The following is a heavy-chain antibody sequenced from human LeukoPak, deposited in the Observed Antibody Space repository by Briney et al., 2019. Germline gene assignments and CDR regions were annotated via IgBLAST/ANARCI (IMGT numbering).Heavy chain of an antibody. CDR1: GFTFSSYA. D-gene: IGHD4-11*01. Sequence: GGSLRLSCAASGFTFSSYAMSWVRQAPGKGLEWVSAISGSGGSTYYADSVKGRFTISRDNSKNTLYLQMNSLRAEDTAVYYCANIPLPYSSRYYYYGMDVWGQGTTVTVSS. CDR2: ISGSGGST. V-gene: IGHV3-23*01. CDR3: ANIPLPYSSRYYYYGMDV. J-gene: IGHJ6*02.